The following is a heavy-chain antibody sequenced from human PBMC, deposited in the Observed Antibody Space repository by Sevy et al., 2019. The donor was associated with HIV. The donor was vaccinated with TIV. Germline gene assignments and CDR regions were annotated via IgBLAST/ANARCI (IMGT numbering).Heavy chain of an antibody. J-gene: IGHJ4*02. V-gene: IGHV3-30*18. D-gene: IGHD3-10*01. CDR3: AKEGMASGPTLLWFAELLYHFDF. CDR2: ISYDGSQK. Sequence: GGSLRLSCAASGFTFSSHGMHWVRPAPDKGLEWVAIISYDGSQKDYADSTKDRFTISRDNSKNTLYLQMNSLRPEDTAIYYCAKEGMASGPTLLWFAELLYHFDFWGQGTLVTVSS. CDR1: GFTFSSHG.